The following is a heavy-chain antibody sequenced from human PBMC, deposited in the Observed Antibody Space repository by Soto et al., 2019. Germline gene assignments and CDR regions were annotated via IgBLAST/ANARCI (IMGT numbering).Heavy chain of an antibody. D-gene: IGHD4-17*01. J-gene: IGHJ6*02. V-gene: IGHV3-23*01. CDR2: ISGSGGST. Sequence: EVQLLESGGGLVQPGGSLRLSCAASGFTFSSYAMSWVHQAPGKGLEWVSAISGSGGSTYYADSVKGRFTISRDNSKNTLYLQMNSLRAEDTAVYYCAKDHYGDHGTWGMDVWGQGTTVTVSS. CDR3: AKDHYGDHGTWGMDV. CDR1: GFTFSSYA.